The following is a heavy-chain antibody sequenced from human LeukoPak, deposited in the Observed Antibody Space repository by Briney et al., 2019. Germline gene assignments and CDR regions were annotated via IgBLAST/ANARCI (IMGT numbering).Heavy chain of an antibody. J-gene: IGHJ3*02. Sequence: GGSLRLSCAASGFTFSSYSMNWVRQAPGKGLEWVSYISSSSSTIYYADSVKGRFTISRDNAKNSLYLQMNSLRAEDTAVYYCARGDNWAPHAFDIWGQGTMVTVSS. CDR2: ISSSSSTI. CDR1: GFTFSSYS. D-gene: IGHD1-1*01. V-gene: IGHV3-48*01. CDR3: ARGDNWAPHAFDI.